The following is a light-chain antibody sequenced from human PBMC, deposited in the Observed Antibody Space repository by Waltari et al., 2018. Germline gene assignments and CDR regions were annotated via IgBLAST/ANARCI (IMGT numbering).Light chain of an antibody. V-gene: IGKV2-28*01. CDR1: QGPLHSNGNTN. Sequence: IVMPQSPLSLPVTPGEPASIPCKSGQGPLHSNGNTNLDWYLQKPGQSPQLLISLAFNRASGVPDRFSGSGSGTDFTLKISRVEAEDVGVYYCMQSLQTPRTFGQGTKLEIK. CDR3: MQSLQTPRT. J-gene: IGKJ1*01. CDR2: LAF.